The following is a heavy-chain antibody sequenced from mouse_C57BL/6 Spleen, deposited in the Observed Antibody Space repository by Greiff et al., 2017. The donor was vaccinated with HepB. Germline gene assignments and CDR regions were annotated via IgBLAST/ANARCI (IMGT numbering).Heavy chain of an antibody. CDR3: ARWRGNYVGYFDY. Sequence: QVQLQQLGAELVKPGASVKLSCKASGYTFTSYWMQWVKQRPGQGLEWIGEIDPSDSYTNYNQKFKGKATLTVDTSSSTAYMQLSSLTSEDSAVYYCARWRGNYVGYFDYWGQGTTLTVSS. J-gene: IGHJ2*01. CDR2: IDPSDSYT. D-gene: IGHD2-1*01. CDR1: GYTFTSYW. V-gene: IGHV1-50*01.